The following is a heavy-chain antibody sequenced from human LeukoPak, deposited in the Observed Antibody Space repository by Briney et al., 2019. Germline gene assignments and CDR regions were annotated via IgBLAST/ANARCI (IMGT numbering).Heavy chain of an antibody. CDR2: IFYSGNT. D-gene: IGHD1-26*01. J-gene: IGHJ5*02. V-gene: IGHV4-59*01. Sequence: SETLSLTCTVSGGSISSYYWNWIRQPPGKGLEWIGYIFYSGNTKYNPSLRSRVSISVDTSKNQFSLKLNSVTPADTAVYYCARGGNYWPQWWFDPWGRGTLVSVSS. CDR1: GGSISSYY. CDR3: ARGGNYWPQWWFDP.